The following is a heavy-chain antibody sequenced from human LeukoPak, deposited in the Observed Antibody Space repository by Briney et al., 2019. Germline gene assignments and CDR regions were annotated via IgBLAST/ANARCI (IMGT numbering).Heavy chain of an antibody. Sequence: MASETLSLTCAVYGGSFSGYYWSWIRQPPGKGLEWIGEINHSGSTNYNPSLKSRVTISVDTSKNQFSLKLSSVTAADTAVYYCAKQTYSSSWYWGQGSLVTVSS. V-gene: IGHV4-34*01. CDR3: AKQTYSSSWY. CDR2: INHSGST. CDR1: GGSFSGYY. D-gene: IGHD6-13*01. J-gene: IGHJ4*02.